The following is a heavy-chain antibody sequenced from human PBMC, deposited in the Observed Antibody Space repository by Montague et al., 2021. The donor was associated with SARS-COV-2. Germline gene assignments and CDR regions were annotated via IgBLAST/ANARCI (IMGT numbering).Heavy chain of an antibody. J-gene: IGHJ2*01. CDR1: GFTFSSYS. CDR3: AGLNGVGYLYWYFDL. CDR2: ISSSSSYI. V-gene: IGHV3-21*01. Sequence: SLILSFAASGFTFSSYSMNLFRQAPGKGLEWVSSISSSSSYIYYADSVKGRFTISRDNAKNSLYLQMNSLRAEDTAVYYCAGLNGVGYLYWYFDLWGRGTLVTVSS. D-gene: IGHD2-8*01.